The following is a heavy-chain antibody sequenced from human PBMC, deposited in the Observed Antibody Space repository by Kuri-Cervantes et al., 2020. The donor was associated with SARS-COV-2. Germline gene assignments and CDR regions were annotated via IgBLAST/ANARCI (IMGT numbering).Heavy chain of an antibody. Sequence: GGSLRLSCAASGFTFSSYGMHWVRQAPGKGLEWVAFIRYDGSNKYYADSVKGRFTISRDNSKNTLYLQINSLRAEDTAVYYCAKKGDYSNYAERPHYYYYYMDVWGKGTTVTVSS. J-gene: IGHJ6*03. CDR1: GFTFSSYG. CDR3: AKKGDYSNYAERPHYYYYYMDV. D-gene: IGHD4-11*01. V-gene: IGHV3-30*02. CDR2: IRYDGSNK.